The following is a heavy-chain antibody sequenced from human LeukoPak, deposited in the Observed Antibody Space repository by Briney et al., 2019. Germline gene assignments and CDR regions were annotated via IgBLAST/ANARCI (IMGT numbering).Heavy chain of an antibody. Sequence: SETLSLTCNVSGGSISNYYWHWIRQPPGKGLEWIGSIYHSGNTYYNPSLKSRVTISVDTSKNQFSLKLSSVTAADTAVYYCAREDATYWFDPWGQGTLVTVSS. J-gene: IGHJ5*02. CDR2: IYHSGNT. CDR1: GGSISNYY. CDR3: AREDATYWFDP. V-gene: IGHV4-38-2*02.